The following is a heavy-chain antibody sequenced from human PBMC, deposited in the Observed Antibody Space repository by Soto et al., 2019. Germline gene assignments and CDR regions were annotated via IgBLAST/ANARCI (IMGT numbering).Heavy chain of an antibody. Sequence: ASVKVSCKASGYTFTSYYMHWVRQAPGQGLEWMGIINPSGGSTSYAQKFQGRVTMTRDTSTSTVYMELSSLRSEDTAVYYCARDGTLRGIVGATNYWRQGTLVTVSS. D-gene: IGHD1-26*01. CDR1: GYTFTSYY. V-gene: IGHV1-46*01. CDR2: INPSGGST. CDR3: ARDGTLRGIVGATNY. J-gene: IGHJ4*02.